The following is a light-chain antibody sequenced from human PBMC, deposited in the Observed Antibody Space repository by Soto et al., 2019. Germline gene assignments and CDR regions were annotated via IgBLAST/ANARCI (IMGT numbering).Light chain of an antibody. CDR3: QQYNNWPPWT. V-gene: IGKV3-15*01. Sequence: EIVMTQSPATLSVSPGERATLSCRASQSVSSNLAWYQQKPGQAPRLLIYGASTRATGIPARFSGSGSGTEFTLTLSSLQSEDFAVYSCQQYNNWPPWTFGQATKVEIK. J-gene: IGKJ1*01. CDR1: QSVSSN. CDR2: GAS.